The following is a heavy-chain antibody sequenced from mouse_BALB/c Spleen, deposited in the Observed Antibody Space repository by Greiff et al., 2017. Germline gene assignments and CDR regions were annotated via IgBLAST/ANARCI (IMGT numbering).Heavy chain of an antibody. V-gene: IGHV5-15*02. CDR3: ARDLGSSYGFAY. CDR2: ISNLAYSI. CDR1: GFTFSDYG. J-gene: IGHJ3*01. D-gene: IGHD1-1*01. Sequence: EVKLVESGGGLVQPGGSRKLSCAASGFTFSDYGMAWVRQAPGKGPEWVAFISNLAYSIYYADTVTGRFTISRENAKNTLYLEMSSLRSEDTAMYYCARDLGSSYGFAYWGQGTLVTVSA.